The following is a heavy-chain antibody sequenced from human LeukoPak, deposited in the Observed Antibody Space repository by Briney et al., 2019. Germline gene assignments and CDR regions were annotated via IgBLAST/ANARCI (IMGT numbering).Heavy chain of an antibody. CDR2: IRYDGSNK. D-gene: IGHD3-10*01. Sequence: GGSLRLTCAVSGFTFSSYGMHWVRQAPGKGLEWVAFIRYDGSNKYYADSVKGRFTISRDNSKNTLYLQMNSLRAEDTAVYYCAKDGLWFRDGPYYVDYWGQGTLVTVSS. J-gene: IGHJ4*02. CDR1: GFTFSSYG. CDR3: AKDGLWFRDGPYYVDY. V-gene: IGHV3-30*02.